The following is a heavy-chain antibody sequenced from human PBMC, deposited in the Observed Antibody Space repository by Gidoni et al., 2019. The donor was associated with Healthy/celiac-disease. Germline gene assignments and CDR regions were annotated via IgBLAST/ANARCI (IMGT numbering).Heavy chain of an antibody. J-gene: IGHJ4*02. V-gene: IGHV3-48*02. CDR2: ISSRSSTI. CDR1: GSTSSSYS. D-gene: IGHD6-6*01. Sequence: EVQLVESGGGLVQPGGSLRLPCAASGSTSSSYSMNWVRPATGKGLEWVSYISSRSSTIYYADSVKGRFTISRDNAKNSLYLQMNSLRDEDTAVYYCARGRGIAARPGVYFDYWGQGTLVTVSS. CDR3: ARGRGIAARPGVYFDY.